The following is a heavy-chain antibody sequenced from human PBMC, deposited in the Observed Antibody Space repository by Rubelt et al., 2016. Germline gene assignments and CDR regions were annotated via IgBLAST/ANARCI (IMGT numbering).Heavy chain of an antibody. CDR1: GSTFSSYS. CDR2: ISSSSITI. J-gene: IGHJ4*02. V-gene: IGHV3-48*02. D-gene: IGHD3-10*01. Sequence: EVQLVESGGDLVQPGGSLRLSCAASGSTFSSYSMNWVRQAPGRGLEWVSYISSSSITIYYADSVKGRFTISRDNAKNSLYLQMNSLRDEDTAVYYCARDRRGGSGFDYWGQGTLVTVSS. CDR3: ARDRRGGSGFDY.